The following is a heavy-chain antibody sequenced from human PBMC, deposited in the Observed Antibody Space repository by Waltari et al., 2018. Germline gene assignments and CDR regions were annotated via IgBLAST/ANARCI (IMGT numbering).Heavy chain of an antibody. CDR1: GGSISSYY. J-gene: IGHJ4*02. CDR2: SYYNGST. D-gene: IGHD3-9*01. V-gene: IGHV4-59*01. Sequence: QVQLQESGPGLVKPSETLSLTCTVSGGSISSYYWSWIRQPPGKGLEWIGYSYYNGSTNYTPSLNGRVTISVDTSKNQFSLKLSSVTAADTAVYYCAREVDWYYFDYWGQGTLVTVSS. CDR3: AREVDWYYFDY.